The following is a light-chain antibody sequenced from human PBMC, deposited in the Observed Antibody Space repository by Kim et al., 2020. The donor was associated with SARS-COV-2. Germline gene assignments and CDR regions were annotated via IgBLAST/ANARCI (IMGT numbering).Light chain of an antibody. J-gene: IGLJ3*02. CDR3: QAWDSSTVV. V-gene: IGLV3-1*01. CDR2: QDN. CDR1: KLGDKY. Sequence: SYELTQPPSVSVSPGQTATIDCSGDKLGDKYAAWYQQKPGQSPVLVIYQDNKRPSGIPERFSGSNSGNTATLPISGTQSMDEADYYCQAWDSSTVVFGGGTQLTVL.